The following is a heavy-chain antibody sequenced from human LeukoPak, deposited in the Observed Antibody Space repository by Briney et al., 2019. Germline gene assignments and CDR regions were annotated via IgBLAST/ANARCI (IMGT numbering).Heavy chain of an antibody. D-gene: IGHD3-3*01. V-gene: IGHV3-30-3*01. J-gene: IGHJ4*02. CDR3: AGAHTIFGVVGAFDY. CDR2: ISYDGSNK. Sequence: PGGSLRLSYAASGFTFSSYAMHWVRQAPGKGLEWVAVISYDGSNKYYADSVKGRFTISRDNSKNTLYLQMNSLRAEDTAVYYCAGAHTIFGVVGAFDYWGQGTLVTVSS. CDR1: GFTFSSYA.